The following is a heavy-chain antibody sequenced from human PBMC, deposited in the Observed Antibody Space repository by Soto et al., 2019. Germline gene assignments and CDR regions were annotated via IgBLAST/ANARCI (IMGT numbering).Heavy chain of an antibody. J-gene: IGHJ4*02. CDR3: AKVDYYDSSGYFLDY. D-gene: IGHD3-22*01. V-gene: IGHV3-23*01. CDR1: GFTFSTYA. CDR2: SSANGVST. Sequence: PGGSLRLSCAASGFTFSTYAMSWVRQAPGKGLEWVSASSANGVSTLYADSVKGRFTISRDNSKNTLFLQMNSLRAEDTALYYCAKVDYYDSSGYFLDYWGQGTLVTVSS.